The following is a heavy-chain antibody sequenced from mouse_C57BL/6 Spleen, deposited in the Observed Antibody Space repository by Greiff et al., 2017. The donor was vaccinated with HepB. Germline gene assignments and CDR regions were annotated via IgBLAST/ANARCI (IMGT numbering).Heavy chain of an antibody. Sequence: VQLQQSGAELVRPGTSVKVSCKASGYAFTNYLIEWVKQRPGQGLEWIGVINPGSGGTNYNEKFKGKATLTADKSSSTAYMQLSSLTSEDSAVYFCARRGVDYDYEVAMDYWGQGTSVTVSS. CDR1: GYAFTNYL. D-gene: IGHD2-4*01. CDR3: ARRGVDYDYEVAMDY. CDR2: INPGSGGT. V-gene: IGHV1-54*01. J-gene: IGHJ4*01.